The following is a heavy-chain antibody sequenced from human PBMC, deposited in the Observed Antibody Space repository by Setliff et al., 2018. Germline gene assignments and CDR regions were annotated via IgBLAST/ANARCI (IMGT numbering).Heavy chain of an antibody. CDR3: ARTGTYRYFDP. Sequence: PSETLSLTCTVSGASITSGTYYWGWIRQPPGKGLEWIGRIHYSGTTYSNASLASRLTISVDTSKNQFSLKLTSVTAADTAVYYCARTGTYRYFDPWGQGTLVTVSS. CDR1: GASITSGTYY. V-gene: IGHV4-39*01. CDR2: IHYSGTT. J-gene: IGHJ4*02. D-gene: IGHD1-1*01.